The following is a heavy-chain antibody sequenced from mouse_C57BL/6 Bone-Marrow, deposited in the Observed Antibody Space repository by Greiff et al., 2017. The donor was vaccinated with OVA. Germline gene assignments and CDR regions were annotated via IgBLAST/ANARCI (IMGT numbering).Heavy chain of an antibody. CDR3: ARDNY. J-gene: IGHJ3*01. V-gene: IGHV5-17*01. CDR1: GFTFSDYG. Sequence: EVQLVESGGGLVKPGGSLKLSCAASGFTFSDYGMHWVRQAPEKGLEWVAYISSGSSTIYYADTVKGRFTISRDNAKNTLFLQTTSLRSEDTAMYYCARDNYWGQGTLVTVSA. CDR2: ISSGSSTI. D-gene: IGHD1-3*01.